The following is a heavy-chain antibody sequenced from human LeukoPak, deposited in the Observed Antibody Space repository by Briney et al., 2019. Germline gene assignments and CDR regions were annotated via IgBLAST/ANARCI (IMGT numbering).Heavy chain of an antibody. CDR2: INSNRGGT. V-gene: IGHV1-2*02. CDR3: ARDPGDDAFDI. Sequence: ASVKVSFKASGYTFTDYYIHWVRQAPGQGLEWMGWINSNRGGTNYAQKFQGRVTMTRDTSITTAFMELSSLRSDDTAVYFCARDPGDDAFDIWGQGTMVTVSS. J-gene: IGHJ3*02. CDR1: GYTFTDYY. D-gene: IGHD1-1*01.